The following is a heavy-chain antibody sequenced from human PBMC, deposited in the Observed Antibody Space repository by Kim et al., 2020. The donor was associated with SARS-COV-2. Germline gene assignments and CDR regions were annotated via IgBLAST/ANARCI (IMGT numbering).Heavy chain of an antibody. J-gene: IGHJ5*02. CDR3: ARGFYASGSYGWVDA. D-gene: IGHD3-10*01. V-gene: IGHV4-39*07. CDR1: GGSISSSSYY. CDR2: IYYSGST. Sequence: SETLSLTCTVSGGSISSSSYYWGWIRQPPGKGLEWIGSIYYSGSTYYNSSLKSRVTISIDTSKNQFSLKLSSVTAADTAVYYWARGFYASGSYGWVDAWGQGTRVTVSS.